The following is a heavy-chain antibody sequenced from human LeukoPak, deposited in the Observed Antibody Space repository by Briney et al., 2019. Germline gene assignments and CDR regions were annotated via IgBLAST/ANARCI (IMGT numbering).Heavy chain of an antibody. D-gene: IGHD6-6*01. CDR3: ARENSTIATRHLDY. Sequence: SETLSLTCTVSGGSISSYYWSWIRQPAGKGLEWIGRISTSGSTNYNPSLKSRVTMSVDTSKNQFSLKLTSVTAADTAVYYSARENSTIATRHLDYWGQGTLVTVSS. CDR1: GGSISSYY. CDR2: ISTSGST. V-gene: IGHV4-4*07. J-gene: IGHJ4*02.